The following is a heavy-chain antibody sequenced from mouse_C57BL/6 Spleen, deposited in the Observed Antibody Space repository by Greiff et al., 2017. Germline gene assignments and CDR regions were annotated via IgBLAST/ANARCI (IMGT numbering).Heavy chain of an antibody. D-gene: IGHD1-1*01. CDR2: INPNYGTT. CDR1: GYSFTDYN. Sequence: VQLQQSGPELVKPGASVKISCKASGYSFTDYNMNWVKQSNGKSLEWIGVINPNYGTTSYNQKFKGKATLTVDQSSSTASMQLNSLTSADSAVYFCARRRLLHNPMDYWGQGTSVTVSA. V-gene: IGHV1-39*01. J-gene: IGHJ4*01. CDR3: ARRRLLHNPMDY.